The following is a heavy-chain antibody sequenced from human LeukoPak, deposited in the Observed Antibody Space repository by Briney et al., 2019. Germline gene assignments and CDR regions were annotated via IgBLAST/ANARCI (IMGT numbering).Heavy chain of an antibody. D-gene: IGHD2-15*01. V-gene: IGHV5-51*01. CDR3: ARTGCSGGSCYYYYYGMDV. CDR1: GYIFTSYW. CDR2: IYPGDSDT. J-gene: IGHJ6*02. Sequence: GESLKISCKGSGYIFTSYWIGWVRQMPGKGLEWMGIIYPGDSDTRYSPSFQGQITISADKSISTAYLQWSSLKASDTAMYYCARTGCSGGSCYYYYYGMDVWGQGTTVTVSS.